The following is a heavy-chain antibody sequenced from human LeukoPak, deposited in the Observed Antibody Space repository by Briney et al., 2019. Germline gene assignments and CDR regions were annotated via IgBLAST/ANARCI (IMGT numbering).Heavy chain of an antibody. J-gene: IGHJ4*01. CDR3: TIPYCSGGSCYSAY. D-gene: IGHD2-15*01. CDR1: GFTFSDSG. CDR2: IRSRANSYAT. V-gene: IGHV3-73*01. Sequence: GGSLKLSCAASGFTFSDSGMHWVRQASGKGLEWVGRIRSRANSYATAYAASVRGRFTISRDDSKNTAYLQMNSLRTEDTAVYYCTIPYCSGGSCYSAYWVHGTLVT.